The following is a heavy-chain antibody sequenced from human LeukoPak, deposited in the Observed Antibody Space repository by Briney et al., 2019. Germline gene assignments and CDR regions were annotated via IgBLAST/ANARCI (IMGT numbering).Heavy chain of an antibody. J-gene: IGHJ5*02. D-gene: IGHD2-8*02. CDR3: ARSLMVYAIFGLFDP. Sequence: SETLSLTCAVYGGSFSGYYWSWLRQPPGNELKWRGEINRSGSTNYNPYLKSRVPISVDTSKHQFSLKLSSVTAAGTAVYYCARSLMVYAIFGLFDPWGQGTLVTVSS. CDR2: INRSGST. CDR1: GGSFSGYY. V-gene: IGHV4-34*01.